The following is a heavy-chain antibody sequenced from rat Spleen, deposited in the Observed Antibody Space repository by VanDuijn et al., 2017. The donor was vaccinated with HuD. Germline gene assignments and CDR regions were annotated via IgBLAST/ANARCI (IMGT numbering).Heavy chain of an antibody. Sequence: QVQLKESGPGLVQPSQTLSLTCTVSGFSLSSYHVSWIRQPPGKSLVWMGTIWTGGNTNYYSAVQSRLTISRDTSKSQVFLKMNSLQTEDTAMYFFARPHSYYGYKSYYFDYWGQGVMVTVSS. D-gene: IGHD1-7*01. CDR3: ARPHSYYGYKSYYFDY. CDR2: IWTGGNT. J-gene: IGHJ2*01. CDR1: GFSLSSYH. V-gene: IGHV2-13*01.